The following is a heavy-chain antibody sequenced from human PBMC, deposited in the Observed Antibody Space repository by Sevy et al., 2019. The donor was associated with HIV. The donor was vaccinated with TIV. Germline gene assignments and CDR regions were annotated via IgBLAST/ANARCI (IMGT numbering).Heavy chain of an antibody. CDR3: VAANTWKDY. Sequence: GGSLRLSCAASGFTFSSYWMHWVRQAPGKGPVWVSGVNSDGSSTNYADSVKGRFTMSRDSAKNTLYLQMNGLRAEDTAVYFCVAANTWKDYWGQGTLVTVSS. D-gene: IGHD1-1*01. CDR1: GFTFSSYW. CDR2: VNSDGSST. J-gene: IGHJ4*02. V-gene: IGHV3-74*01.